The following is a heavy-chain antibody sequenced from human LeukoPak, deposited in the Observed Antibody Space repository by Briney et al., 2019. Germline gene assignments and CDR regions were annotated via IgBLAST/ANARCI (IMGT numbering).Heavy chain of an antibody. D-gene: IGHD6-6*01. CDR1: GYTFTGYY. CDR3: ARKKTWYSSSSLDI. J-gene: IGHJ3*02. Sequence: ASVKVSCKASGYTFTGYYMHWVRQAPGQGLEWMGWINPNSGGTNYAQKFQGRVTMTRDTSISTAYMELSGLRSDDTAVYYCARKKTWYSSSSLDIWGQGTMVTVSS. CDR2: INPNSGGT. V-gene: IGHV1-2*02.